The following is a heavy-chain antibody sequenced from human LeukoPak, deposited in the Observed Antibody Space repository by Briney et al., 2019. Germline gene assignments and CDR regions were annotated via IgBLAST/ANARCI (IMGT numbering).Heavy chain of an antibody. D-gene: IGHD3-10*01. CDR3: ARDTMVRGVIITLDAFDI. J-gene: IGHJ3*02. Sequence: GASVKVSCKASGYTFTNYGISWVRQAPGQGLEWMGWISVYNGNTNYAQKLRGRVTMTTDTSTSTAYMELRSLRSDDTAVYYCARDTMVRGVIITLDAFDIWGQGTMVTVSS. CDR2: ISVYNGNT. V-gene: IGHV1-18*01. CDR1: GYTFTNYG.